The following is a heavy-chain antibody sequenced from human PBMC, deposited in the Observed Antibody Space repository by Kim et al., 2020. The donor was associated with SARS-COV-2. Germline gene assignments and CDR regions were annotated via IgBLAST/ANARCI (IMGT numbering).Heavy chain of an antibody. Sequence: GGSLRLSCAASGFTFNEYGMHWVRQAPGKGLEWVAVISYDGSTEYYANSVKGRFTIARDNSKNTMFLQMNSLRPEDTAVYYCAKEDLSNRYYFLDYWGQGTLVTVSS. J-gene: IGHJ4*02. CDR2: ISYDGSTE. V-gene: IGHV3-30*18. CDR3: AKEDLSNRYYFLDY. CDR1: GFTFNEYG. D-gene: IGHD3-10*01.